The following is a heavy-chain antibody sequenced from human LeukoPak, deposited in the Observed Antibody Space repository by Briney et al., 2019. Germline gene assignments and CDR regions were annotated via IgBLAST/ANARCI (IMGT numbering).Heavy chain of an antibody. V-gene: IGHV1-46*01. J-gene: IGHJ6*03. CDR2: INPSGGST. Sequence: ASVKVSCKASGYTFTSYYMHWVRQAPGQGLEWMGIINPSGGSTSYAQKFQGRVTMTRDMSTSTDYMELSSLRSEETAVYYCARAETVTTYYYYYMDVWGKGTTVTVSS. D-gene: IGHD4-17*01. CDR3: ARAETVTTYYYYYMDV. CDR1: GYTFTSYY.